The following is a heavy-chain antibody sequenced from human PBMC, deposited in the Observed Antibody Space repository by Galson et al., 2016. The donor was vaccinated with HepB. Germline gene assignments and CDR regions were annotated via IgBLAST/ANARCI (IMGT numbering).Heavy chain of an antibody. CDR1: GFSLTTSGVG. CDR2: IYWDDDK. J-gene: IGHJ2*01. CDR3: AHSPDRAGLGHFDL. D-gene: IGHD3-10*01. V-gene: IGHV2-5*02. Sequence: PALVKPTQTLTLTCNVSGFSLTTSGVGVGWIRQPPGKALEWLALIYWDDDKPYSPSLKSRLTVTKDSSKNQVVLTMTNMDIVDTATYYCAHSPDRAGLGHFDLWGRGTLITVSS.